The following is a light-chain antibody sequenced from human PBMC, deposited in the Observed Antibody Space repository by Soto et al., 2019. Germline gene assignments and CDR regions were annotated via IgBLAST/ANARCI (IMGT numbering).Light chain of an antibody. V-gene: IGKV3-15*01. CDR2: DTS. CDR3: QQYNNWPPIT. CDR1: QSVSIK. J-gene: IGKJ5*01. Sequence: EIVMTQSPATLSFSPGERATLSCLSSQSVSIKLAWYQQKPGQAPRLLIYDTSTRATGIPARFSGSGSGTEFTLTISSLQSEDFAVYYCQQYNNWPPITFGQGTRLEIK.